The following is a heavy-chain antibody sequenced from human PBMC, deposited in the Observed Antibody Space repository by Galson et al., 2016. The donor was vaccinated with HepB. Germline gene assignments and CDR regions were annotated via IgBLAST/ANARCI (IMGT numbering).Heavy chain of an antibody. V-gene: IGHV5-51*01. J-gene: IGHJ3*02. Sequence: QSGAEVKKPGESLKISCEGSGYSFSSNWIGWVRQMPGKGLEWIGIIYPADSDTGYSPSFQGQVTISADKSVNTAYLQWSSLKASDTAMYYCARQIPNWDSLDRDGAFDIWGQGTMVIVSS. CDR3: ARQIPNWDSLDRDGAFDI. CDR2: IYPADSDT. D-gene: IGHD7-27*01. CDR1: GYSFSSNW.